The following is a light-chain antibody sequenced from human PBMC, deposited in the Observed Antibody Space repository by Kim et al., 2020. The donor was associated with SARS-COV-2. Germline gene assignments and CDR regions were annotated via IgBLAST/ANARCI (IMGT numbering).Light chain of an antibody. Sequence: QSVLTQPPSVSAAPGQKVTVSCSGSSSNIGNNYVSWYQQFPGTAPKLLIYDNDERPSGIPDRFSGSKSGTSATLGITGLQTGDEADYYCGTWDSNLSSWVSGGGTKVTVL. CDR3: GTWDSNLSSWV. CDR1: SSNIGNNY. J-gene: IGLJ3*02. CDR2: DND. V-gene: IGLV1-51*01.